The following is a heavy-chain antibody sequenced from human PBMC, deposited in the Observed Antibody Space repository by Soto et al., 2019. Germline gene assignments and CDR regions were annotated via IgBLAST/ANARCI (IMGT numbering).Heavy chain of an antibody. CDR2: ISGSGGNT. CDR1: GFSFSSYA. D-gene: IGHD2-21*02. J-gene: IGHJ4*02. V-gene: IGHV3-23*01. CDR3: AKADASGGNSLLFDY. Sequence: EVQLLESGGGLVQPGGSLRLSCAASGFSFSSYAMSWVRQTPEKALEWVSTISGSGGNTYYADSVKGRFTISRDNSKNTVYGEINSLRAEDTAIYYCAKADASGGNSLLFDYWGQGTLVTVSS.